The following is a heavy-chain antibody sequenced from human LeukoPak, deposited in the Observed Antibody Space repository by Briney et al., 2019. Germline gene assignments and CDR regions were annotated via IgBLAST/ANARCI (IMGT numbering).Heavy chain of an antibody. V-gene: IGHV3-7*01. CDR3: ARSYSSSWYHY. J-gene: IGHJ4*02. Sequence: GGSLRLSCAASGFTFSSYWMSWVRQAPGKGLEWVANIKQDGSEKYYVDSVKGRFTISRDNAKNSLYLQMNSLRDEDTAVYYCARSYSSSWYHYWGQGTLVTVSS. CDR2: IKQDGSEK. CDR1: GFTFSSYW. D-gene: IGHD6-13*01.